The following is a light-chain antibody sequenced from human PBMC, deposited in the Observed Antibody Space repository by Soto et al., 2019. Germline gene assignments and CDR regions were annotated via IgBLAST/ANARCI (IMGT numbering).Light chain of an antibody. CDR1: SSKIGAGYD. CDR3: QSYDSSLSGWL. CDR2: GNT. J-gene: IGLJ2*01. V-gene: IGLV1-40*01. Sequence: QSVLTQPPSVSGATGQRVTNSCTGSSSKIGAGYDVHWYQQLPGTAPKLLVHGNTDRPSGVPDRFSGSKSGTSASLAITGLQAEDEADYYCQSYDSSLSGWLFGGGTKLTVL.